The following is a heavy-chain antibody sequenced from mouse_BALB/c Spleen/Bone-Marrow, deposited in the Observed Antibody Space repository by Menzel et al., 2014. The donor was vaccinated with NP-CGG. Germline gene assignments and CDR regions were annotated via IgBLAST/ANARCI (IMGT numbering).Heavy chain of an antibody. J-gene: IGHJ4*01. CDR2: INPYNDGT. Sequence: EVQRVESGPELVKPGASVKMSCKASGYTFTSYVMHWVKQTPGQGLEWIGYINPYNDGTKYNEKFKGKATLTSDKSSSTAYMELSCLTSEDSAVYYCTRGVCYDYDEGAMDYWGQGSSVTDSS. CDR1: GYTFTSYV. CDR3: TRGVCYDYDEGAMDY. D-gene: IGHD2-4*01. V-gene: IGHV1-14*01.